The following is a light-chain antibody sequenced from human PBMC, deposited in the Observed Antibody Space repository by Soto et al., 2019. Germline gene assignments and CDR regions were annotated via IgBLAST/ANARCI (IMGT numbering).Light chain of an antibody. Sequence: DIPMTQSPSTLSASVGDRVTITGRASQSISSWLAWYQQKPGKAPKLLIYKASSLESGVPSRFSGSGSGTEFTLTISSLQPDDFATYYCQQYNSLWTFGQGTKVEIK. V-gene: IGKV1-5*03. CDR1: QSISSW. J-gene: IGKJ1*01. CDR3: QQYNSLWT. CDR2: KAS.